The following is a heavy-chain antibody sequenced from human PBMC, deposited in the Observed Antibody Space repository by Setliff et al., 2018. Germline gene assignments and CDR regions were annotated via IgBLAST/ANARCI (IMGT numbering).Heavy chain of an antibody. Sequence: PGGSLRLSCGASGFTFRKYWMYWVRQVPGKGLVWVSRINGDGTITDYADSVKGRFTLSRDNAKSTLYLQMNSLRVEDTAVYYCARDVFDFRTGQAGPWGQGTLV. CDR1: GFTFRKYW. CDR3: ARDVFDFRTGQAGP. CDR2: INGDGTIT. D-gene: IGHD3-3*01. J-gene: IGHJ5*02. V-gene: IGHV3-74*01.